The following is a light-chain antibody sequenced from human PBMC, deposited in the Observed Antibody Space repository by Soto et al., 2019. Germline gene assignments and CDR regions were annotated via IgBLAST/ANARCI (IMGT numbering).Light chain of an antibody. CDR3: QQYDNLPIT. CDR1: QGISSY. V-gene: IGKV1-9*01. J-gene: IGKJ5*01. CDR2: AAS. Sequence: IQLTQSPSSLSASVGDRVTITCRASQGISSYLAWYQQKPGKAPKLLTYAASTLQSGVPSRFSGSGSGTDFTFTISSLQPEDIATYYCQQYDNLPITFGQGTRLEI.